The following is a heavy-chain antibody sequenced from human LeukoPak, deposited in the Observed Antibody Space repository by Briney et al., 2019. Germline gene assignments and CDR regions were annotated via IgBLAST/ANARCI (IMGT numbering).Heavy chain of an antibody. D-gene: IGHD2-15*01. Sequence: GGSLRLSCAASGFTFSDYYMSWIRQAPGTGLEWVSYISSSGSTIYYAHSLKARFTITRDNAKNSLYLQMNSLRAEDTAVYYCARQYCSGGSCYLNAAFDIWGQGTMVTVSS. CDR3: ARQYCSGGSCYLNAAFDI. V-gene: IGHV3-11*04. CDR2: ISSSGSTI. CDR1: GFTFSDYY. J-gene: IGHJ3*02.